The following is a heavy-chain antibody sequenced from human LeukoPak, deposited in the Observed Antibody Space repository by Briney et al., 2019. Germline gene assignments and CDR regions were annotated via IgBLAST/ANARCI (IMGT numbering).Heavy chain of an antibody. J-gene: IGHJ4*02. D-gene: IGHD2-21*01. Sequence: GSLRLSCTGSGFTFSSYTLHWVRQAPGKELEWVSSISSGGTFVFYADSVTGRFTISRDNAGKFLYLQMDGLRAEDTAVYYCATLGCAGENCPRAGRALGGYWGQGTLVTVSS. V-gene: IGHV3-21*01. CDR3: ATLGCAGENCPRAGRALGGY. CDR2: ISSGGTFV. CDR1: GFTFSSYT.